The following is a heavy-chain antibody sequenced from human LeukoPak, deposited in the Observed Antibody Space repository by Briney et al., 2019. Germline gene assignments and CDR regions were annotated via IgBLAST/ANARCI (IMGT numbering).Heavy chain of an antibody. CDR1: GGSNSSYY. Sequence: PSETLSLTCTVSGGSNSSYYWSWIRQPAGKGLEWIGRIYTSGSTNYNPSLKSRVTMSVDTSKNQFSLKLSSVTAADTAVYYCARGSILTGTWGMDYWGQGTLVAVSS. J-gene: IGHJ4*02. CDR2: IYTSGST. D-gene: IGHD3-9*01. V-gene: IGHV4-4*07. CDR3: ARGSILTGTWGMDY.